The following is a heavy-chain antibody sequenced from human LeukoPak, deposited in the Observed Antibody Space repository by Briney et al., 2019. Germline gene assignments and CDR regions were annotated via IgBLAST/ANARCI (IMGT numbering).Heavy chain of an antibody. J-gene: IGHJ3*02. V-gene: IGHV4-59*01. D-gene: IGHD2-8*01. Sequence: SETLSLTCTVSAGSISSYYWSWIRQPPGKGLEWIGYIYYSGSNNYNPPLKSRVTISVGTSKNQFSLKLSSVTAADTAVYYCASCSDTNGVCHLDAFDIWGQGTMVTVSS. CDR3: ASCSDTNGVCHLDAFDI. CDR1: AGSISSYY. CDR2: IYYSGSN.